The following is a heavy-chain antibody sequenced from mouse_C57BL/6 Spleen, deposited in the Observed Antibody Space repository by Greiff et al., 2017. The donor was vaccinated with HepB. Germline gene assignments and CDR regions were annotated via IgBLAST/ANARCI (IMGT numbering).Heavy chain of an antibody. Sequence: VQLQQSGPELVKPGASVKISCKASGYAFSSSWMNWVKQRPGKGLEWIGRIYPGDGDTNYNGKFKGKATLTADKSSSTAYMQLSSLTSEDSAVYFCAREDGKEFAYWGQGTLVTVSA. CDR2: IYPGDGDT. V-gene: IGHV1-82*01. CDR3: AREDGKEFAY. J-gene: IGHJ3*01. CDR1: GYAFSSSW. D-gene: IGHD2-1*01.